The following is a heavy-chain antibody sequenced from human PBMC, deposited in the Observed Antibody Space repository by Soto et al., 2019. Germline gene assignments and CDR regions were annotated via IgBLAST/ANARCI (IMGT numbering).Heavy chain of an antibody. CDR2: IIPIFGTA. CDR3: ASHDDILTGYGHDPFDI. J-gene: IGHJ3*02. V-gene: IGHV1-69*13. D-gene: IGHD3-9*01. CDR1: GGTCSIYA. Sequence: GASVKVSCKASGGTCSIYAISWVLQAPGQGLEWMGGIIPIFGTANYAQKFQGRVTITADESTSTAYMELSSLRSEDTAVYYCASHDDILTGYGHDPFDIRGQWTIVT.